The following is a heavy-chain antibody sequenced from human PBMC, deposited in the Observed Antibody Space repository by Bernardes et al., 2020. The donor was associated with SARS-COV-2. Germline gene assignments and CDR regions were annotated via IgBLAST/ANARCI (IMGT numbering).Heavy chain of an antibody. CDR2: ISYDGSQK. J-gene: IGHJ4*02. CDR3: AIGAVAGTESFGF. Sequence: GSLRLSCAGSGFTFSNYGMHWVRQAPGKGLEWVATISYDGSQKKYADSVKGRFTISRDNSKNTLFLQMNSLRTEDTAVHFCAIGAVAGTESFGFWGQGALVTVSA. CDR1: GFTFSNYG. D-gene: IGHD6-19*01. V-gene: IGHV3-30*03.